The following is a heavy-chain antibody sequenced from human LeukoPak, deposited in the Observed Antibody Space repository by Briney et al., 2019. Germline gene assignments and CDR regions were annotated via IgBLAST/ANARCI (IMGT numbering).Heavy chain of an antibody. Sequence: QPGRSLRLSCAASGFTFSSYGMHWVRQAPGKGLEWVAVIWYDGSNKYYADSVKGRFTISRDNSKNTLYLQMNSLRAEDTAVYYCAKDRFLEWSRLDYWGQGTLVTVSS. D-gene: IGHD3-3*01. CDR1: GFTFSSYG. CDR3: AKDRFLEWSRLDY. J-gene: IGHJ4*02. V-gene: IGHV3-33*06. CDR2: IWYDGSNK.